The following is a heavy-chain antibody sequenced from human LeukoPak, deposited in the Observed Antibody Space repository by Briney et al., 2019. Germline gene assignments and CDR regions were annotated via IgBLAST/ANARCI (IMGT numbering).Heavy chain of an antibody. CDR3: AKGADFWSGYSYFDY. V-gene: IGHV3-48*01. Sequence: PGGSLRLSCAVSGFTFSGFGMNWVRQAPGKGLEWVSYISSSSSVIYYADSVMGRFTISRDNSKNTLYLQMSSLRAEDTAVYYCAKGADFWSGYSYFDYWGQGTLVTVSS. J-gene: IGHJ4*02. D-gene: IGHD3-3*01. CDR1: GFTFSGFG. CDR2: ISSSSSVI.